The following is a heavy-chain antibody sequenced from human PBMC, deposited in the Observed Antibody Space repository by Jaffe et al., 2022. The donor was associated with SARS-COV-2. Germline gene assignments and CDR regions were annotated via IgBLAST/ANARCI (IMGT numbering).Heavy chain of an antibody. CDR1: GGSIISSRYY. CDR2: LSYSGSVYDNPT. D-gene: IGHD3-22*01. V-gene: IGHV4-39*02. Sequence: QLQLQESGPGLVKPSETLSLTCTVSGGSIISSRYYWTWVRQSPGKGLEWITTLSYSGSVYDNPTYSNPSLKSRVTVSVDTSKNLFSLRLASVTAADTAVYFCAREVGGSDYSGAGGEYYYYYYMDVWGRGTTVTVSS. J-gene: IGHJ6*03. CDR3: AREVGGSDYSGAGGEYYYYYYMDV.